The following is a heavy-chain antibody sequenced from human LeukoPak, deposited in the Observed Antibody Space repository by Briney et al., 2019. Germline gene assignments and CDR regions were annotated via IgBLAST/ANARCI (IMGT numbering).Heavy chain of an antibody. D-gene: IGHD1-26*01. CDR1: GFTFSSYS. J-gene: IGHJ4*02. V-gene: IGHV3-21*01. Sequence: PGGSLRLSCAASGFTFSSYSMNWVRQAPGKGLEWVSSISSSSSYIYYADSVKGRFTISRDNAKNSLYLQMNSLRAEDTAVYYCAGLIVGATTPMDYWGQGTLVTVSS. CDR2: ISSSSSYI. CDR3: AGLIVGATTPMDY.